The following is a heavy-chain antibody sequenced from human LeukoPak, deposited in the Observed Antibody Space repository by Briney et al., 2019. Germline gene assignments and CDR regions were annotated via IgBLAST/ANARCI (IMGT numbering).Heavy chain of an antibody. D-gene: IGHD1-26*01. Sequence: PGGSLRLSCAASGFTFSSYEMNWVRQAPGKGLEWVSYISSSGSTIYYADSVKGRFTISRDNAKNSLYLQMNSLRAEDTAVYYCARDVGFIVGATPGAFDIWGQGTMVTVSS. J-gene: IGHJ3*02. CDR2: ISSSGSTI. CDR3: ARDVGFIVGATPGAFDI. V-gene: IGHV3-48*03. CDR1: GFTFSSYE.